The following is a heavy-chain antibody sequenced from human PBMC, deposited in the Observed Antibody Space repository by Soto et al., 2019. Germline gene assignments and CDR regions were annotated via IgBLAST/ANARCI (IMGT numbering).Heavy chain of an antibody. D-gene: IGHD6-13*01. V-gene: IGHV5-51*01. J-gene: IGHJ6*02. CDR2: IYPGDSDT. Sequence: PWESLKISCKGSGYSFTSYWIGWVRQMPVKGLEWMGIIYPGDSDTRYSPSFQGQVTISADKSISTAYLRWSSLKASDTAMYYCARRIAAAGYYYYYGMDVWGQGTTVTVSS. CDR3: ARRIAAAGYYYYYGMDV. CDR1: GYSFTSYW.